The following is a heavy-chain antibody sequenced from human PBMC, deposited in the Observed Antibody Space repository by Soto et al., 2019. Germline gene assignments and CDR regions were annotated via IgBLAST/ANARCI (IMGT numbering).Heavy chain of an antibody. D-gene: IGHD6-13*01. V-gene: IGHV4-61*08. CDR1: GDSVSSGAYY. J-gene: IGHJ5*02. Sequence: QVKLQESGPGLVKPSETLSLTCTVSGDSVSSGAYYWSWVRQPPGKGLEWIGYIYYNAITNYNPSLKSRVTILVDTSKSEISLTLTSVTAADTAVYYCARANIAAAGTLFVPWGQGVLVTVS. CDR3: ARANIAAAGTLFVP. CDR2: IYYNAIT.